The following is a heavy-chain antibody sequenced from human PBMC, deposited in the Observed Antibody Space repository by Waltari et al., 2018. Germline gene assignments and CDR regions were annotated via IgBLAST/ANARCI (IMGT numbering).Heavy chain of an antibody. V-gene: IGHV5-51*01. CDR1: GYSLTNHW. Sequence: EVQLVQSGAEVKKPGESLKISCKGSGYSLTNHWIGWVRQMPGKGLEWMGIIYPGDSDTRYSPSFQGQVTISADKSISTAYLQWSSLKASDSAMYYCARQNPSGHVAFDYWGQGILVTVSS. J-gene: IGHJ4*02. D-gene: IGHD3-3*01. CDR3: ARQNPSGHVAFDY. CDR2: IYPGDSDT.